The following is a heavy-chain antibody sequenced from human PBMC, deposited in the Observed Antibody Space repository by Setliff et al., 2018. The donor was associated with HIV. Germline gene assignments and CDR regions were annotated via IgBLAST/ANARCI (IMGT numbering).Heavy chain of an antibody. CDR2: LIPLVDIT. CDR3: AKGPNFEDAFDI. V-gene: IGHV1-69*10. Sequence: ASVKVSCKASGGTFSNYAFSWVRQAPGQGLEWMGGLIPLVDITKSTQKFRDRVTFTADESTKTAQMELSGLTFEDTAVYYCAKGPNFEDAFDIWGQGTVVTVSS. J-gene: IGHJ3*02. CDR1: GGTFSNYA. D-gene: IGHD2-8*01.